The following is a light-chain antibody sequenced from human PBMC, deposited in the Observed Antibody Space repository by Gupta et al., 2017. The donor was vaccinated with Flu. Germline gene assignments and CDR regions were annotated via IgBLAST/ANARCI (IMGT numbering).Light chain of an antibody. V-gene: IGLV3-1*01. J-gene: IGLJ1*01. CDR1: MLGDKF. Sequence: SYELTPPASVSVSPGQTASITCSGDMLGDKFASWYQQRPGPSPVLLIYQHTKRPSGIPERVSGSNSATTVTLTITGAEAVEDSYYYCQAWDSGTVVFGSGTKVTVL. CDR3: QAWDSGTVV. CDR2: QHT.